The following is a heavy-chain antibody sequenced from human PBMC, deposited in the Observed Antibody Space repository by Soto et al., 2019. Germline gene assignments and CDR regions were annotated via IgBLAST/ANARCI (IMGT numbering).Heavy chain of an antibody. Sequence: LRLSCAASGFTFRSFTMNWVRQAPGKGLEWVSTISSNSAYIYYTDALRGRFTISRDNAKNSLRLQMNSLRAEDTAVYYCTRYASRDSSARGWFDPWGPGTLVTVSS. CDR1: GFTFRSFT. D-gene: IGHD6-13*01. J-gene: IGHJ5*02. CDR3: TRYASRDSSARGWFDP. CDR2: ISSNSAYI. V-gene: IGHV3-21*01.